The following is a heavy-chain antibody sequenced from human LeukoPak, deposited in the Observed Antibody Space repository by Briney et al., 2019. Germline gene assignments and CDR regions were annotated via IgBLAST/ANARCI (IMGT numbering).Heavy chain of an antibody. D-gene: IGHD2-2*01. V-gene: IGHV3-23*01. J-gene: IGHJ4*02. CDR2: ISGSGGST. Sequence: GGSLRLSCAASGFTFSSYAMSWVRQAPGKGLEWVSAISGSGGSTYYADSVKGRFTISRDNSKNTLYLQMNSLRAEDTAVYHCAKLIVVVPAAPIDYWGQGTLVTVSS. CDR3: AKLIVVVPAAPIDY. CDR1: GFTFSSYA.